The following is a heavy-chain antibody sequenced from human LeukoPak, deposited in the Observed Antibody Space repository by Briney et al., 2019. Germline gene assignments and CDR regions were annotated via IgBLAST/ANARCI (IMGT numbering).Heavy chain of an antibody. CDR1: GGSISSYY. V-gene: IGHV4-59*08. J-gene: IGHJ4*02. Sequence: SETLSLTCTVSGGSISSYYWSWIRQPPGKGLEWIGYIYYSGSTNYNPSLKSRVTISVDTSKNQFSLKLSSVTAADTAVYYCTRRAFGSSYRDFWGQGTLVTVSS. D-gene: IGHD6-6*01. CDR3: TRRAFGSSYRDF. CDR2: IYYSGST.